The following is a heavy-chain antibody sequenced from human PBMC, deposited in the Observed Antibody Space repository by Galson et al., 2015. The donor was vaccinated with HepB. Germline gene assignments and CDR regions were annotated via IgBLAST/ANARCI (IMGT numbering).Heavy chain of an antibody. V-gene: IGHV3-30-3*01. CDR2: ITNDGSNT. CDR1: GFTFSSYA. J-gene: IGHJ3*02. Sequence: SLRLSCAASGFTFSSYAMHWVRQAPGKGLEWVAGITNDGSNTNYADSVKGRFTISRDNSKNTLYLQMNSLRAEDTAVYYCARRSFGWDTTMGSGESFEIWGQGTMVTVSS. D-gene: IGHD5-18*01. CDR3: ARRSFGWDTTMGSGESFEI.